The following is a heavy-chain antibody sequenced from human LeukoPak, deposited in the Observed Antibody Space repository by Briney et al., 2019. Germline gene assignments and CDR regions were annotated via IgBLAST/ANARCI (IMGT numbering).Heavy chain of an antibody. CDR3: ARQDYGDYVILDY. CDR1: GYRFTSYW. V-gene: IGHV5-10-1*01. CDR2: VHHSDSYP. D-gene: IGHD4-17*01. J-gene: IGHJ4*02. Sequence: GESLKISCKGSGYRFTSYWISWVRQMSGKGLELIGRVHHSDSYPNYSPSFEGHVTISADKSISTAYLQWGSLKASDTAMYYCARQDYGDYVILDYWGQGTPVTVSS.